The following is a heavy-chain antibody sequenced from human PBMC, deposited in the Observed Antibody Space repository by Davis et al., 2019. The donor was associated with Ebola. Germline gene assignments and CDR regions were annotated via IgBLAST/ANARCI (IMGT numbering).Heavy chain of an antibody. Sequence: GGSLRLSCAASGFTFSSYAMHWVRQAPGKGLEWVSVIYSGGSTYYADSVKGRFTISRDNAKNSLYLQMNSLRAEDTAVYYCARQNGATTFLYYYYGMDVWGQGTTVTVSS. J-gene: IGHJ6*02. CDR1: GFTFSSYA. CDR2: IYSGGST. V-gene: IGHV3-66*04. D-gene: IGHD1-26*01. CDR3: ARQNGATTFLYYYYGMDV.